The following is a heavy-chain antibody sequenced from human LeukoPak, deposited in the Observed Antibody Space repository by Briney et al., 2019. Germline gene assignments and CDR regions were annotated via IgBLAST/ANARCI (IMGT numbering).Heavy chain of an antibody. CDR2: ISWNSGSI. D-gene: IGHD2-15*01. J-gene: IGHJ3*02. CDR3: AKDINMVVAATLGAFDI. CDR1: GFTFDDYA. V-gene: IGHV3-9*01. Sequence: GGSLRLSCAASGFTFDDYAMHWVRQAPGKGLEWVSGISWNSGSIGYADSVKGRFTISRDNAKNSLYLQMNSLRAEDTALYYCAKDINMVVAATLGAFDIWGQGTMVTVSS.